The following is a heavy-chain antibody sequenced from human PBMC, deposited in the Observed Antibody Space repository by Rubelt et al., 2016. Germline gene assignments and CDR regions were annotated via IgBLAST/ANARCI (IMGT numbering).Heavy chain of an antibody. CDR2: IYYSGST. CDR1: GGSISSYY. D-gene: IGHD3-3*01. Sequence: QVQLQESGPGLVKPSETLSLTCTVSGGSISSYYWSWIRQPPGKGLEWIGYIYYSGSTNYNPSLKSRVTKSVDTSKNQFSRTLGLVTAADTAVYYCARTAANWSGHYYFNFWGQGTLVTVSS. J-gene: IGHJ4*02. CDR3: ARTAANWSGHYYFNF. V-gene: IGHV4-59*12.